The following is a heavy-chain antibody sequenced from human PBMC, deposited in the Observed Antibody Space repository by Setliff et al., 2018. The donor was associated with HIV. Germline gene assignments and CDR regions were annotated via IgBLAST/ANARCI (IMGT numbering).Heavy chain of an antibody. CDR2: FDPQYDKT. CDR1: GYTLTELS. Sequence: GASVKVSCKVSGYTLTELSIHWARQAPGKGLEWMGGFDPQYDKTFYAQKFQGRVTMSEDTSTDTAYMELSSLRSEDTAVYYCATRAYDSRGYLRSRVSGAAFDIWGQGTMGTVS. V-gene: IGHV1-24*01. D-gene: IGHD3-22*01. J-gene: IGHJ3*02. CDR3: ATRAYDSRGYLRSRVSGAAFDI.